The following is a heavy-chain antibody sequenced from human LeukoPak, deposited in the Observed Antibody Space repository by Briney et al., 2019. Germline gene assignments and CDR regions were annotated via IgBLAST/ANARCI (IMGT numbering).Heavy chain of an antibody. CDR1: GFTFDDYA. J-gene: IGHJ5*02. D-gene: IGHD6-13*01. V-gene: IGHV3-9*01. Sequence: GGSLRLSCAASGFTFDDYAMHWVRQAPGKGLEWVSGISWNSGSIGYADSVKGRFTISRDNAKNSLYLQMNSLRAEDTALYYCAKAPAAGTGWFDPWGQGTLVTVSS. CDR3: AKAPAAGTGWFDP. CDR2: ISWNSGSI.